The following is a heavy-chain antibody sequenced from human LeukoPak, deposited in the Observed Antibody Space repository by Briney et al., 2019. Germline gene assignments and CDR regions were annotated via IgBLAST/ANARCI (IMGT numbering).Heavy chain of an antibody. CDR3: ARDRPGGSSLDY. CDR1: GGSISSGGYY. Sequence: SSETLSLTCTVSGGSISSGGYYWSWIRQHPGKGLEWIGYIYYTGSTNYNPSLKSRVTISVDTSKNQFSLKLSSVTAADTAVYYCARDRPGGSSLDYWGQGTLVTVSS. D-gene: IGHD6-13*01. V-gene: IGHV4-61*08. CDR2: IYYTGST. J-gene: IGHJ4*02.